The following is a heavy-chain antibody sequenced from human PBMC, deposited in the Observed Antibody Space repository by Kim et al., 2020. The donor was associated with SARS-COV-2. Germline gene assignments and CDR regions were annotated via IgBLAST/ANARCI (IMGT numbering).Heavy chain of an antibody. D-gene: IGHD6-6*01. J-gene: IGHJ6*03. V-gene: IGHV3-30-3*01. CDR3: ARDPAAEYSSSSFFSHYYYYMDV. CDR2: ISYDGSNK. CDR1: GFTFSSYA. Sequence: GGSLRLSCAASGFTFSSYAMHWVRQAPGKGLEWVAVISYDGSNKYYADSVKGRFTISRDNSKNTLYLQMNSLRAEDTAVYYCARDPAAEYSSSSFFSHYYYYMDVWGKGTTVTVSS.